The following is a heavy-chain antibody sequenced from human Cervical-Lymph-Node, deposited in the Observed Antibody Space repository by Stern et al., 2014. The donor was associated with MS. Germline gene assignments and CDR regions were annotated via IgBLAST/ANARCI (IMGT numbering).Heavy chain of an antibody. CDR2: ISPIFGTP. Sequence: QDQLVQSGAEVKKPGSSVNVSCKASGGTFTSFSINWVRQVPGQSLEWMGGISPIFGTPNFAETFQGRVTITADSSTSTVYMALNSLRSDDTAVYYCVLPSKVTTAAFDVWGRGTMVTVSS. CDR3: VLPSKVTTAAFDV. CDR1: GGTFTSFS. D-gene: IGHD4-17*01. V-gene: IGHV1-69*14. J-gene: IGHJ3*01.